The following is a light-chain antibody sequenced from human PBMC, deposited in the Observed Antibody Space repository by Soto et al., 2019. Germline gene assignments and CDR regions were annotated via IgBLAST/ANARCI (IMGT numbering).Light chain of an antibody. CDR1: SSNIGSNS. V-gene: IGLV2-14*01. CDR2: EVS. CDR3: SSYTSSSTLDVV. Sequence: QSVLTQPPSVSAAPGQRVTISCSGSSSNIGSNSVSWYQQHPGKAPKLMIYEVSNRPSGVSNRFSGSKSGNTASLTISGLQAEDEADYYCSSYTSSSTLDVVFGGGTKVTVL. J-gene: IGLJ2*01.